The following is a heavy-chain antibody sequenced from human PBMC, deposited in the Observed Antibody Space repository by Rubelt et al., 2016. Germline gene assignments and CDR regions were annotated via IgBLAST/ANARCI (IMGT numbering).Heavy chain of an antibody. J-gene: IGHJ6*02. V-gene: IGHV4-34*01. CDR2: INHSGST. D-gene: IGHD2-21*02. Sequence: QVQLQQWGAGLLKPSETLSLTCDVYGGSFSGYYWSWIRQPPGKGLEWIGEINHSGSTNYNPSLKSRVTISVDTSKNQFSLRLSAVTAADTAVYYCARDTGVVTATSWGNSGMDVWGQGTTVSVSS. CDR1: GGSFSGYY. CDR3: ARDTGVVTATSWGNSGMDV.